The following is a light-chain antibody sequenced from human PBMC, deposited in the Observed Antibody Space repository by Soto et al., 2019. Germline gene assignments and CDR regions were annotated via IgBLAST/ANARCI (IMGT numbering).Light chain of an antibody. CDR1: SSDVGGYNY. J-gene: IGLJ1*01. CDR3: SPYTSSSTYV. CDR2: EVS. Sequence: QSALTQPASVSGSPGQSITISCTGTSSDVGGYNYVSWYQQHPGKAPKLMIYEVSNRPSGVSNHFSGSKSGNTASLTISGLQAADEADYYCSPYTSSSTYVFGTGTKLTVL. V-gene: IGLV2-14*01.